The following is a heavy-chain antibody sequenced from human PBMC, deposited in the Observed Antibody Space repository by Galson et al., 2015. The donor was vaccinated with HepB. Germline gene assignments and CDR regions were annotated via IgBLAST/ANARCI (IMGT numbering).Heavy chain of an antibody. CDR1: GFTFSSYA. CDR2: ISDDGSNK. D-gene: IGHD4-17*01. CDR3: AREGGYGDSVFDY. Sequence: SLRLSCAASGFTFSSYAMNWVRQAPGKGLEWVAVISDDGSNKYYADSVKGRFTISRDNSKNTLYLQMNSLRAEDTAVYYCAREGGYGDSVFDYWGQGTLVTVSS. J-gene: IGHJ4*02. V-gene: IGHV3-30-3*01.